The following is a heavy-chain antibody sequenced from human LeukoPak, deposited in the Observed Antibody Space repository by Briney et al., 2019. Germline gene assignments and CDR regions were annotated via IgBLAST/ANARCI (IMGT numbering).Heavy chain of an antibody. Sequence: PSETLPLTCPVSGCSIISYFLSWIRQPAARGLEYIGRIYSSGSTNYNPSLKSRVTMSVDTSKNQFSLKLTSVTAADTAVYYCARGYGTTADLIHLWGRGTLVTVSS. CDR1: GCSIISYF. V-gene: IGHV4-4*07. D-gene: IGHD1-7*01. CDR2: IYSSGST. CDR3: ARGYGTTADLIHL. J-gene: IGHJ5*02.